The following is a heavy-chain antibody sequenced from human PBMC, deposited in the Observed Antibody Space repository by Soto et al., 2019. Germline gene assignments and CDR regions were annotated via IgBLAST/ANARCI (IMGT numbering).Heavy chain of an antibody. Sequence: GASVKVSCKASGYTFTSYYMHWVRQAPGQGLEWMGIINPSGGSTSYAQKFQGRVTMTRDTSTSTVYMELSGLRSEDTAVYYCARQKAAGDYCYYGMDVWGHGTTVTV. CDR1: GYTFTSYY. D-gene: IGHD6-13*01. CDR2: INPSGGST. V-gene: IGHV1-46*01. J-gene: IGHJ6*02. CDR3: ARQKAAGDYCYYGMDV.